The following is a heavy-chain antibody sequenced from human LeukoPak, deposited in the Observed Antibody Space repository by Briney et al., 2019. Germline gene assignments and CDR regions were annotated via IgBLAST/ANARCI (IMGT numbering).Heavy chain of an antibody. V-gene: IGHV3-23*01. CDR3: ARLHYDVLTGPFDY. J-gene: IGHJ4*02. CDR1: GFTFSSYA. D-gene: IGHD3-9*01. Sequence: GGSLRLSCAVSGFTFSSYAMSWVRRAPGKGLEWVSAISGSGGSTYYADSVKGRFTISRDNSKNTLYLQMNSLRVEDTAVYYCARLHYDVLTGPFDYWGQGTLVTVSS. CDR2: ISGSGGST.